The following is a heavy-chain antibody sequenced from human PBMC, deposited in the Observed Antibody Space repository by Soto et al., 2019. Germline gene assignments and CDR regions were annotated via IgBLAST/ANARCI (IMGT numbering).Heavy chain of an antibody. CDR1: GYTFTGYY. CDR2: INPNSGGT. J-gene: IGHJ4*02. Sequence: SVKVSCKASGYTFTGYYIHWVRQAPGQGLEWMGWINPNSGGTNYAQKFQGRVTMTRDTSISTAYMELSRVRSDDTAVYYCERLTVALDSVVIQGASFDYWGQGTRVTVFS. D-gene: IGHD2-2*01. CDR3: ERLTVALDSVVIQGASFDY. V-gene: IGHV1-2*02.